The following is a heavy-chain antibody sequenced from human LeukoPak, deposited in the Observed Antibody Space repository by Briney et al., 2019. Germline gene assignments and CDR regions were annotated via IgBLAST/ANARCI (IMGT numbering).Heavy chain of an antibody. J-gene: IGHJ4*02. CDR2: MFYNGAN. D-gene: IGHD6-19*01. V-gene: IGHV4-39*06. CDR1: GGSISSSDYC. CDR3: AREARFALPVVGFGHF. Sequence: PSETLSLTCSVSGGSISSSDYCWVWLRQPPGKGRDWIVTMFYNGANKSNPSLSSRITMSIYTSKHPLTFNLLSVTAAAAPVYYCAREARFALPVVGFGHFWGQGTGLSVS.